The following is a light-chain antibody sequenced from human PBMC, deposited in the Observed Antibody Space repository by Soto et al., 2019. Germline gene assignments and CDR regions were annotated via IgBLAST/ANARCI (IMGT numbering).Light chain of an antibody. CDR3: AAWDDSLNVVV. V-gene: IGLV1-44*01. J-gene: IGLJ2*01. CDR1: SSDIGRNT. CDR2: SNN. Sequence: QSVLTQPPSASGTPGPRVTISCSGGSSDIGRNTLNWYQQLPGTAPTLLIYSNNQRPSGVPDRFSGSKSGTSASLAISGLQSEDEADYYCAAWDDSLNVVVFGGGTKRTVL.